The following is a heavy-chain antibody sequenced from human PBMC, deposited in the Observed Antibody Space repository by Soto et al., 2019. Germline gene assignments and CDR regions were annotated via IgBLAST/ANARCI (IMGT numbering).Heavy chain of an antibody. CDR3: VRGGDIQLWLAFDY. J-gene: IGHJ4*02. D-gene: IGHD5-18*01. Sequence: QVQLQESGPGLVKPSGTLSLICSVSGASISDSYWSWIRQPPGKGLEWIGYISDSGSTNYNPSLRGRVTISLQKSKNQFSLQLASVTAADTALYYCVRGGDIQLWLAFDYWGQGALVTVSS. V-gene: IGHV4-59*07. CDR1: GASISDSY. CDR2: ISDSGST.